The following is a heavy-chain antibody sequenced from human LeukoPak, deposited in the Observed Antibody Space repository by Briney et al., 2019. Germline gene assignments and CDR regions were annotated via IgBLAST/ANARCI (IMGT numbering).Heavy chain of an antibody. V-gene: IGHV4-59*08. CDR1: GGSISSYY. J-gene: IGHJ4*02. CDR3: ARAPLVPTWKYYFDY. CDR2: IYYSGST. D-gene: IGHD5-12*01. Sequence: SETLSLTCTVSGGSISSYYWSWIRQPPGKGLEWIGYIYYSGSTNYNPSLKSRVTISVDTSKNQFSLKLSSVTAADTAVYYCARAPLVPTWKYYFDYWGQGTLVTVSS.